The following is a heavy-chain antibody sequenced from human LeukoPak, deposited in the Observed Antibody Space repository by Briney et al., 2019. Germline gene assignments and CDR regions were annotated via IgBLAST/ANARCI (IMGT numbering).Heavy chain of an antibody. CDR1: GFIFSNFG. CDR3: AKDETRTTWEPGGPFDY. CDR2: IAYDGRNK. D-gene: IGHD1-26*01. V-gene: IGHV3-30*18. J-gene: IGHJ4*02. Sequence: PGTSLRLSCAAAGFIFSNFGMHWVRQAPGKGLECVAVIAYDGRNKYYGDAVKGRFTISRDNSRNTVHLQMSSLRAEDTAMYFCAKDETRTTWEPGGPFDYWGQGILVTVSS.